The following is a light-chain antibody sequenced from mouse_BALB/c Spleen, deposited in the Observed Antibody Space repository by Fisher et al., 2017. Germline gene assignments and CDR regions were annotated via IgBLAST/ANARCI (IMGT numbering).Light chain of an antibody. Sequence: IVLTQSPAIMSASPGEKVTLTCSASSSVSSSYLYWYQQKPGSSPRLLIYDTSNLASGVPARFSGSGSGTSYSLTISSMEAEDAATYYCHQRSSYPFTFGSGTKLEIK. CDR1: SSVSSSY. CDR3: HQRSSYPFT. J-gene: IGKJ4*01. V-gene: IGKV4-79*01. CDR2: DTS.